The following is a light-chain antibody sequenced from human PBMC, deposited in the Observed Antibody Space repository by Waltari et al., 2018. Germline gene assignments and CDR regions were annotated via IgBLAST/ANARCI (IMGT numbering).Light chain of an antibody. CDR2: GAS. Sequence: EIVLTQSPGTLSLSPGERATLSCRASQSVSSSYLARYQQKYGQAPRLLIYGASSRATGIPDRFSGSGSGTDFTLTISRLEPEDFAVYYCQQYGNSPRVTFGQGTRLEIK. V-gene: IGKV3-20*01. CDR1: QSVSSSY. J-gene: IGKJ5*01. CDR3: QQYGNSPRVT.